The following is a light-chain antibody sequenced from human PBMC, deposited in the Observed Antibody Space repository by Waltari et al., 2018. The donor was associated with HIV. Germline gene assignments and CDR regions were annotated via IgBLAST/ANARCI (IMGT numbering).Light chain of an antibody. CDR3: AAWDDSLNGYV. Sequence: QSVLTQPPSASGTPGPRVTISCSGSSSNIGSSRVNWYQQLPGTAPKLLIYGDDQRPSGVPDRFSGSKSGTSASLAISGPQSEDEAVYFCAAWDDSLNGYVFGAGTKVTVL. CDR2: GDD. J-gene: IGLJ1*01. V-gene: IGLV1-44*01. CDR1: SSNIGSSR.